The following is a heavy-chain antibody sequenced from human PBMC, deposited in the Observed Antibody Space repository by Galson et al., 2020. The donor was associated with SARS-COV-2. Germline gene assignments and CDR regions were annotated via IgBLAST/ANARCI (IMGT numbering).Heavy chain of an antibody. D-gene: IGHD1-26*01. CDR3: ARDLGGYIDY. CDR2: ISYDGSNK. V-gene: IGHV3-30*04. Sequence: GESLRLSCAAYGFTFSSYAMHWVRQAPGKGLEWVAVISYDGSNKYYADSVKGRITISRDNSKNTLYLQMNSLRAEDTAVYYCARDLGGYIDYWGQGTLVTVSS. J-gene: IGHJ4*02. CDR1: GFTFSSYA.